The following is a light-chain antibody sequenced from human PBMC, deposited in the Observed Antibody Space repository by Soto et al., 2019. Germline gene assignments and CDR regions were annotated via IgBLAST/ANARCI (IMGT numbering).Light chain of an antibody. Sequence: QSVLTQPPSVSGAPGQRVTISCTGSNSNIGAGYDVHWYQQLPGTAPKLLIYGNSNRPSGVPDRFSGSKSGTSVSLTITGLQAEAEADYYCQSYGYSISGYVFGTGTKVIVL. V-gene: IGLV1-40*01. CDR2: GNS. CDR1: NSNIGAGYD. J-gene: IGLJ1*01. CDR3: QSYGYSISGYV.